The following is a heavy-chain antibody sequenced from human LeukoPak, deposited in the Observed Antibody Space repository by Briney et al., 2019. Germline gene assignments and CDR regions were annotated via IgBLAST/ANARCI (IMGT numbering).Heavy chain of an antibody. CDR3: ARDDGGYEFDY. D-gene: IGHD5-12*01. CDR1: GFTFSNYG. CDR2: ISYDGSNK. J-gene: IGHJ4*02. Sequence: GGSLRLSCAASGFTFSNYGMHWVRQAPGKGLEWVAIISYDGSNKYYADSVKGRFTISRDNSKNTLYLQMNSLRAEDTAVYYCARDDGGYEFDYWGQGTLVTVSS. V-gene: IGHV3-30*03.